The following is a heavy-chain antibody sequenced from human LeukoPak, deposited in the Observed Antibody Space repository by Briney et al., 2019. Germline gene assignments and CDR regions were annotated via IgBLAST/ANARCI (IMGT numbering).Heavy chain of an antibody. V-gene: IGHV3-53*01. CDR2: IDRSGVT. CDR3: AKDYRAHPLRPNWLDP. D-gene: IGHD1-26*01. CDR1: GLTVHSNY. J-gene: IGHJ5*02. Sequence: GGSLRLSCAASGLTVHSNYMSWVRQAPGKGLEWVSVIDRSGVTHYADSVKGRFTISRDNSKNTLYLQMNSLRAEDMGVYYCAKDYRAHPLRPNWLDPWGQGTLVTVSS.